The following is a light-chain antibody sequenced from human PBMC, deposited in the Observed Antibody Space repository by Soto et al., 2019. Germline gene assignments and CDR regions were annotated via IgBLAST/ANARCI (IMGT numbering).Light chain of an antibody. CDR3: QQYDNLPSYT. J-gene: IGKJ2*01. Sequence: PSSLSASVGDRVTITCQASQDISNYLNWYQQKPGKAPKLLIYDASNLETGVPSRFSGSGSGTDFTFTISSLQPEDIATYYCQQYDNLPSYTFGQGTKVDIK. CDR1: QDISNY. V-gene: IGKV1-33*01. CDR2: DAS.